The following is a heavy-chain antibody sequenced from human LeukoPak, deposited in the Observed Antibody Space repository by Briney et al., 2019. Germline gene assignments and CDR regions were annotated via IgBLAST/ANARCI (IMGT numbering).Heavy chain of an antibody. Sequence: SETLSLTCAVSGGSISSSNWWSWVRQPPGKGLEWIGEIYHSGSTNYNPSLKSRVTISVDTSKNQFSLKLSSVTAADTAVYYCARDRLGRITMVRGVTRGGFDYWGQGTLVTVSS. J-gene: IGHJ4*02. D-gene: IGHD3-10*01. CDR3: ARDRLGRITMVRGVTRGGFDY. V-gene: IGHV4-4*02. CDR1: GGSISSSNW. CDR2: IYHSGST.